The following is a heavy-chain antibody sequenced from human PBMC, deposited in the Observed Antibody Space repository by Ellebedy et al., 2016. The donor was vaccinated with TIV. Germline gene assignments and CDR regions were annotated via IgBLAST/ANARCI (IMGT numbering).Heavy chain of an antibody. V-gene: IGHV3-30*18. CDR2: ISYDGNDK. J-gene: IGHJ6*02. D-gene: IGHD3-9*01. CDR3: AKEAYDILTGSQMYGLDV. CDR1: GFTFSSYG. Sequence: GGSLRLSCAASGFTFSSYGMHWVRQAPGQGLEWVAFISYDGNDKYYADSVKGRFTISRDNSENTLYVQMNSLRPEDTAVYYCAKEAYDILTGSQMYGLDVWGQGTTVTVSS.